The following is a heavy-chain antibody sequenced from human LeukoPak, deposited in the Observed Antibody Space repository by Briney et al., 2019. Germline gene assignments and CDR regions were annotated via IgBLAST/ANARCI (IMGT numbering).Heavy chain of an antibody. CDR1: GGSISSSSYN. Sequence: SETLSLTCTVSGGSISSSSYNWGWIRQPPGKGLEWIGSIFYSGSTYYSPSLKSRVTISVDPSLNQFPLKLSSVTAADTAVYYCARGHFGGPYCSGATCFKNWFDPWGQGTLVTVSS. D-gene: IGHD2-15*01. V-gene: IGHV4-39*01. CDR2: IFYSGST. CDR3: ARGHFGGPYCSGATCFKNWFDP. J-gene: IGHJ5*02.